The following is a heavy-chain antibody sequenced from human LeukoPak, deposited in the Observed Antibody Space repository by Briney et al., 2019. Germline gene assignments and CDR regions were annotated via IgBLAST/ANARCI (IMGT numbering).Heavy chain of an antibody. CDR2: IYYSANT. J-gene: IGHJ5*02. CDR1: DSSISSHY. D-gene: IGHD3-3*01. Sequence: SETLSLSCSVADSSISSHYWSWIQQPPGKLLEWSGYIYYSANTKYNPSLQSQVTISVDTSKNPFSLKLSSLTASDPAMYYCARHPGDFWSGPTYNSFDPWGQGTLVTVSS. CDR3: ARHPGDFWSGPTYNSFDP. V-gene: IGHV4-59*08.